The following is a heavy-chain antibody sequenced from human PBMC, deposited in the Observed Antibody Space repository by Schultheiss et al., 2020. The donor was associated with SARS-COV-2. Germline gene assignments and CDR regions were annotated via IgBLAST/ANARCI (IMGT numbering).Heavy chain of an antibody. J-gene: IGHJ4*02. D-gene: IGHD6-6*01. CDR3: ARDFQSIAARPGIAVAVPPPSDY. CDR2: IIPIFGTA. CDR1: GGTFSSYV. Sequence: SVKVSCKASGGTFSSYVISWVRQAPGQGLEWMGGIIPIFGTANYAQKFQGRVTITADESTSTAYMELSSLRSEDTAVYYCARDFQSIAARPGIAVAVPPPSDYWGQGTLVTVSS. V-gene: IGHV1-69*13.